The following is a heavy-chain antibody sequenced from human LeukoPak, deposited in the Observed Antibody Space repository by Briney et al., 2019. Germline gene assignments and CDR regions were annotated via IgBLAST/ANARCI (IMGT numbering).Heavy chain of an antibody. J-gene: IGHJ4*02. CDR2: INSDGSST. V-gene: IGHV3-74*01. CDR1: GFTFSSYW. D-gene: IGHD6-19*01. CDR3: ARATSSGWYVNTVD. Sequence: PGGSLRLSCAASGFTFSSYWMHWVRQAPGKGLVWVSRINSDGSSTSYADSVKGRFTISRDNAKNTLYLQMNSLRAEDTAVYYRARATSSGWYVNTVDWGQGTLVTVSS.